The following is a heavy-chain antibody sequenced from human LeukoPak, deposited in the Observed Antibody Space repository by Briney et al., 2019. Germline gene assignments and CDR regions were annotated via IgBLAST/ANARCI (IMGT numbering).Heavy chain of an antibody. CDR1: GFTFSSYA. Sequence: GRSLRLSRAASGFTFSSYAMHWVRQAPGKGLEWVAVISYDGSNKYYADSVKGRFTISRDNSKNTLYLQMNSLRAEDTAVYYCASEKTNIRPGPYSGTNYWGQGTLVTVSS. D-gene: IGHD5-12*01. J-gene: IGHJ4*02. V-gene: IGHV3-30*04. CDR3: ASEKTNIRPGPYSGTNY. CDR2: ISYDGSNK.